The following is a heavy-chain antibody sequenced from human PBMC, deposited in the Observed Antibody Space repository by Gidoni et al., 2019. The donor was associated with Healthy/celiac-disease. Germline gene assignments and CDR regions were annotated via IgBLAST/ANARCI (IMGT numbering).Heavy chain of an antibody. J-gene: IGHJ3*02. CDR1: GYTCTSYG. D-gene: IGHD2-2*01. CDR3: ARSCSSTSCSAGGAFDI. CDR2: ISAYNGNT. Sequence: QVQLVQSGAEGKKPGASVKVSCKASGYTCTSYGISWVRQAPGQGLEWMGWISAYNGNTNYAQKLQGRVTMTTDTSTSTAYMELRSLRSDDTAVYYCARSCSSTSCSAGGAFDIWGQGTMVTVSS. V-gene: IGHV1-18*01.